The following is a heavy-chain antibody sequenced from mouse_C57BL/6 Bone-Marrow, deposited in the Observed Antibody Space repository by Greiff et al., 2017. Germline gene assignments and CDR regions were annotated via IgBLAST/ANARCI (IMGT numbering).Heavy chain of an antibody. CDR2: INPYNGGT. CDR3: ARSGYYGSAWFAY. Sequence: VQLQQSGPVLVKPGASVKMSCKASGYTFTDYYMNWVKQSHGKSLEWIGVINPYNGGTSYNQKFKGKATLTVDKSSSTADMEHNSLTSEDSAVYYCARSGYYGSAWFAYWGQGTLVTVSA. CDR1: GYTFTDYY. D-gene: IGHD1-1*01. V-gene: IGHV1-19*01. J-gene: IGHJ3*01.